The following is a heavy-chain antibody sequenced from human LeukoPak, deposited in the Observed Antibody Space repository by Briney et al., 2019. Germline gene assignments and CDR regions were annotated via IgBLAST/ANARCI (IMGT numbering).Heavy chain of an antibody. CDR3: ARLDGSYFFDY. CDR2: INHSGST. V-gene: IGHV4-34*01. D-gene: IGHD1-26*01. CDR1: GGSFSGYY. J-gene: IGHJ4*02. Sequence: PSETPSLTCAVYGGSFSGYYWSWIRQPPGKGLEWIGEINHSGSTNYNPSLKSRVTISVDTSKNQFSLKLSSVTAADTAVYYCARLDGSYFFDYWGQGTLVTVSS.